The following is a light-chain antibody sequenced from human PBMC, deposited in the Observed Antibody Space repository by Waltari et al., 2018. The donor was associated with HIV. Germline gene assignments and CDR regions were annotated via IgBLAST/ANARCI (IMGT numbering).Light chain of an antibody. CDR2: DVT. CDR3: SSYADSDTPVV. Sequence: QSALAQPPSASGSAGQSVTISCTGTSSDVGAYNYVSWYQQHPGKSPKLIIYDVTKRPSGVPDCFSGSKSGNTASLTVSGLQGEDEADYYCSSYADSDTPVVFGGGTKLTVL. CDR1: SSDVGAYNY. J-gene: IGLJ2*01. V-gene: IGLV2-8*01.